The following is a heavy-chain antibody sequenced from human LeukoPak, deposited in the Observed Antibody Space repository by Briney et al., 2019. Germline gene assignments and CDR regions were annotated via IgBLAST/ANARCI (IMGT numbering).Heavy chain of an antibody. CDR1: GFTFDDYA. D-gene: IGHD3-3*01. Sequence: GRSLRLSCAASGFTFDDYAMHWVRQAPGKGLEWVSGISWNSGSIGYADSVKGRFTISRDNAKNSLYLQMNSLRAEDMALYYCAKDKSRFLEWLSFDYWGQGTLVTVS. J-gene: IGHJ4*02. CDR3: AKDKSRFLEWLSFDY. V-gene: IGHV3-9*03. CDR2: ISWNSGSI.